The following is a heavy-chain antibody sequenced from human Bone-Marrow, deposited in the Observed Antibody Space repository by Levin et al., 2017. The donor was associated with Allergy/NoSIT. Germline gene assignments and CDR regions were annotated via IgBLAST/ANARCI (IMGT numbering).Heavy chain of an antibody. CDR1: GFSFSDHY. J-gene: IGHJ4*02. CDR3: ARSILYSNSRYSFDY. Sequence: GGSLRLSCATSGFSFSDHYMDWVRQAPGKGLEWIARIRKKTNSYTTEYAASVKGRFIISRDDSKNSLYLEMNSLQTEDTAVYYCARSILYSNSRYSFDYWGQGTLVTVSS. D-gene: IGHD4-11*01. CDR2: IRKKTNSYTT. V-gene: IGHV3-72*01.